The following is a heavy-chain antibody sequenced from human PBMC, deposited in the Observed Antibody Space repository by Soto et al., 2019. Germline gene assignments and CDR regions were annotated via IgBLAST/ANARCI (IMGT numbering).Heavy chain of an antibody. V-gene: IGHV3-33*01. CDR2: IWYDGSNK. Sequence: GGSLRLSCGASAFTFSSYGMHWVRQAPGKGLEWVAVIWYDGSNKYYADSVKGRFTISRDNSKNTLYLQMNSLRAEDTAVYYCARVRTSSGWYWFDPWGQGTLVTVSS. J-gene: IGHJ5*02. CDR3: ARVRTSSGWYWFDP. D-gene: IGHD6-19*01. CDR1: AFTFSSYG.